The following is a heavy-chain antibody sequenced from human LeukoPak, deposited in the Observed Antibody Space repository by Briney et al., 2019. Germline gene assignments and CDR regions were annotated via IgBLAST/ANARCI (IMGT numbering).Heavy chain of an antibody. CDR2: IYTSGST. CDR3: ARGGIVGAPRTFDI. V-gene: IGHV4-4*07. J-gene: IGHJ3*02. CDR1: GGSISSYY. Sequence: SETLSLTCTVSGGSISSYYWSWIRQPAGKGLEWIGRIYTSGSTNYNPSLKSRVTMSVDTSKNQFSLKLSSVTAADTAVYYCARGGIVGAPRTFDIWGQGTMVTVSS. D-gene: IGHD1-26*01.